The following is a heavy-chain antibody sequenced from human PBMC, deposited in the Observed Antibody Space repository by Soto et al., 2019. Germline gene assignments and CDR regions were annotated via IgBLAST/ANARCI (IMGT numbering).Heavy chain of an antibody. D-gene: IGHD2-2*01. J-gene: IGHJ6*02. V-gene: IGHV1-18*01. CDR2: ISAYNGNT. CDR3: ARDCISTSCSPYYYGMDV. Sequence: ASVKVSCKASGYTFTSYGISWVRQAPGQGLEWMGWISAYNGNTNYAQKLQGRVTMTTDTSTSTAYMELRSLRSDDTAVYYCARDCISTSCSPYYYGMDVWGQGTTVTVSS. CDR1: GYTFTSYG.